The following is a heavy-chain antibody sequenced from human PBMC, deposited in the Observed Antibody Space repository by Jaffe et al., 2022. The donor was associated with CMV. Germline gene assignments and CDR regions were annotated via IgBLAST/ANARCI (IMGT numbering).Heavy chain of an antibody. CDR3: AKGQILTTVTPGRYYGMDV. CDR2: ISYDGSNK. CDR1: GFTFSSYG. J-gene: IGHJ6*02. V-gene: IGHV3-30*18. D-gene: IGHD4-4*01. Sequence: QVQLVESGGGVVQPGRSLRLSCAASGFTFSSYGMHWVRQAPGKGLEWVAVISYDGSNKYYADSVKGRFTISRDNSKNTLYLQMNSLRAEDTAVYYCAKGQILTTVTPGRYYGMDVWGQGTTVTVSS.